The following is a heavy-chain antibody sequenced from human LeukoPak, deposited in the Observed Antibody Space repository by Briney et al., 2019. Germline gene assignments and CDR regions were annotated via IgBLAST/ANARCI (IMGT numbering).Heavy chain of an antibody. CDR3: AKVKAPSSSWYYYYMDV. Sequence: PGGSLRPSCAASGFTFSSYGMSWVRQAPGKGLEWVSAISGSGGSTYYADSVKGRFTISRDNSKNTLYLQMNSLRAEDTAVYYCAKVKAPSSSWYYYYMDVWGKGTTVTVSS. J-gene: IGHJ6*03. CDR1: GFTFSSYG. CDR2: ISGSGGST. D-gene: IGHD6-13*01. V-gene: IGHV3-23*01.